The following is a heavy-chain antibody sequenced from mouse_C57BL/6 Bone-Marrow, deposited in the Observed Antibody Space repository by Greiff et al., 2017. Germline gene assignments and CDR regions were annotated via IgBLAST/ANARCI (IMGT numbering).Heavy chain of an antibody. CDR3: VREGITTVVATDYFDY. CDR2: IRSKSSNYAT. D-gene: IGHD1-1*01. J-gene: IGHJ2*01. CDR1: GFTFNTYA. Sequence: EVKLVESGGGLVQPKGSLKLSCAASGFTFNTYAMHWVRQAPGKGLEWVARIRSKSSNYATYYADSVKDRFTISRDDSQSMLYLQMNNLKTEDTAMYYCVREGITTVVATDYFDYWGQGTTLTVSS. V-gene: IGHV10-3*01.